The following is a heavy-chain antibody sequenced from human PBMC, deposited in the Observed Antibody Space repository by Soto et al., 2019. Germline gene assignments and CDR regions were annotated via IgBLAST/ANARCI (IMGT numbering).Heavy chain of an antibody. V-gene: IGHV4-4*07. CDR1: GGSIRSYY. CDR2: IYTSGGT. Sequence: QVQLQESGPGLVKPSETLSLTCNFSGGSIRSYYWSWVRQPAGKPLEWIGRIYTSGGTNYNPSLKSRVSMSVDTSKNQFSLEVTSVTAADTAVYYCAREGASGFGMDVWGLGTTVTVSS. D-gene: IGHD1-26*01. CDR3: AREGASGFGMDV. J-gene: IGHJ6*02.